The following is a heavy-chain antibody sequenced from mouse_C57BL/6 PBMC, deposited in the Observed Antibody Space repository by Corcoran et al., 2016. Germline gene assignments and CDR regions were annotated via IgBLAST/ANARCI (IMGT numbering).Heavy chain of an antibody. Sequence: QVQLQQSGAELVKPGASVKISCKASGYAFSSYWMNWVKQRPGKGLEWIGQIYPGDGDTNYNGKFKGKATLTADKSSSTAYMQLSSLTSEDSAVYFRAREIDGSSLYYFDYWGQGTTLTVSS. J-gene: IGHJ2*01. CDR1: GYAFSSYW. D-gene: IGHD1-1*01. CDR2: IYPGDGDT. V-gene: IGHV1-80*01. CDR3: AREIDGSSLYYFDY.